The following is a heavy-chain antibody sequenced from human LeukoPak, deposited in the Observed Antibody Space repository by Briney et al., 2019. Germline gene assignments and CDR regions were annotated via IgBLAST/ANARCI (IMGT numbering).Heavy chain of an antibody. J-gene: IGHJ4*02. CDR3: AKDGKYSSSWYDY. CDR1: GFTFSSYG. Sequence: GGSLRLSCAASGFTFSSYGMSWVRQAPGKGLEWVSAISGSGGSTYYADSVKGRFTISRDNSKNTLYLQMNSLRAEDTAVYYCAKDGKYSSSWYDYWGQGTLVTVSS. D-gene: IGHD6-13*01. V-gene: IGHV3-23*01. CDR2: ISGSGGST.